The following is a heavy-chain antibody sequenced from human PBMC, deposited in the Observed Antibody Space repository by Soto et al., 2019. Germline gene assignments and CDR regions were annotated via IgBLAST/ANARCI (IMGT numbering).Heavy chain of an antibody. CDR2: IIPIFGTA. D-gene: IGHD5-18*01. CDR1: GGTFSSYA. CDR3: ATLGGTAMVKIDS. Sequence: QVQLVQSGAEVKKPGSSVKVSCKASGGTFSSYAISWVRQAPGQGLEWMGGIIPIFGTANYAQKCQGRVTITADKSTSTAYMKLISLRSEDTAVYYCATLGGTAMVKIDSWGQGTLVTVSS. V-gene: IGHV1-69*06. J-gene: IGHJ4*02.